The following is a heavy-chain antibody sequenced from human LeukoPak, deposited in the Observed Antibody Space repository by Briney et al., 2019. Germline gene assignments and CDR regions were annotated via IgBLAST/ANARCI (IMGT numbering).Heavy chain of an antibody. D-gene: IGHD5-24*01. J-gene: IGHJ1*01. CDR1: GGSISSYY. Sequence: SETLSLTCAVSGGSISSYYWTWIRQPPGKGLEWLGYIYNSGGTNYNPSLKSRVTISVDTSNNQFSLKLTSVTAADAAMYYCARHGGGYSFEQCGQGTLVTVSS. CDR3: ARHGGGYSFEQ. V-gene: IGHV4-59*08. CDR2: IYNSGGT.